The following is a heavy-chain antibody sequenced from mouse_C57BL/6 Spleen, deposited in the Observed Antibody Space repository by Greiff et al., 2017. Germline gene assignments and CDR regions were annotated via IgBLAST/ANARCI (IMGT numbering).Heavy chain of an antibody. V-gene: IGHV1-53*01. CDR1: GFTFTSYW. Sequence: QVQLQQPGTELVQPGASVKLSCTASGFTFTSYWMHWVKQTPGPGLEWIGNISPSSGGTNYNEKFKSKATLTVDKSSSTAYMQLSILTSEESAVYYCATFRVRGAIGYAMDYWGQGTSVTVSS. CDR3: ATFRVRGAIGYAMDY. D-gene: IGHD2-14*01. J-gene: IGHJ4*01. CDR2: ISPSSGGT.